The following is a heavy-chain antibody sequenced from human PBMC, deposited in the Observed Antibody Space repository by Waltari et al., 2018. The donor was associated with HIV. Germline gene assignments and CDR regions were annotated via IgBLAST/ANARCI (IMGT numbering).Heavy chain of an antibody. CDR3: AVAGYDY. J-gene: IGHJ4*02. V-gene: IGHV1-3*01. CDR1: GYTFTSYA. CDR2: INACNGNT. Sequence: QVQLVQSGAEVKKPGASVKVSCKASGYTFTSYAMHWVRQAPGQRLEWMGWINACNGNTKYSQKFQGRGTITRDTSASTAYMELSSLRSEDTAVYYCAVAGYDYWGQGTLVTVSS. D-gene: IGHD6-19*01.